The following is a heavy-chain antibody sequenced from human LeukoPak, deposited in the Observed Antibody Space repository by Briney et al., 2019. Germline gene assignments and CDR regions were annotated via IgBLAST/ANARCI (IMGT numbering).Heavy chain of an antibody. J-gene: IGHJ4*02. V-gene: IGHV3-7*03. CDR3: ARETPYGSLTFDY. CDR2: THGSEK. CDR1: GFTFSNYW. Sequence: PEGSLRLSCAASGFTFSNYWMSWVRQAPGKGLEWVANTHGSEKYYVDSVKGRFTISRDNAKNSLYLQMNSLRAEDTAVYYCARETPYGSLTFDYWGQGTLVTVSS. D-gene: IGHD3-10*01.